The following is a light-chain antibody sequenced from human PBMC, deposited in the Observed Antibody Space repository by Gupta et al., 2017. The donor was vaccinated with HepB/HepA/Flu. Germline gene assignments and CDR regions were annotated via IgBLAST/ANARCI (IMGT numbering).Light chain of an antibody. V-gene: IGKV4-1*01. Sequence: DIVMTQSPLSLAVSLGERATINCKSSQSLLDNTNKRNYLAWYQQKPRQPPKLLINWASTRESGVPDRFSGRGSETEFTLTISRLQAEDVAIYYCQQAYWIPLTFGGGTKVEIK. CDR1: QSLLDNTNKRNY. J-gene: IGKJ4*01. CDR2: WAS. CDR3: QQAYWIPLT.